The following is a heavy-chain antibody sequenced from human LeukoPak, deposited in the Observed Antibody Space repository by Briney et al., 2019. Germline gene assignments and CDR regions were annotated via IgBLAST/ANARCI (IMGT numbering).Heavy chain of an antibody. D-gene: IGHD2-2*02. J-gene: IGHJ4*02. Sequence: GGSLRLSCAASGFTFSSYAMSWVRQAPGKGLEWVSTISGSGGSTYYADSVKGRFTISRDNSKNTLYLQMNSLRAEDTAVYYCAKLARESWAYTYFDFWGQGTLVTVSS. CDR1: GFTFSSYA. CDR2: ISGSGGST. CDR3: AKLARESWAYTYFDF. V-gene: IGHV3-23*01.